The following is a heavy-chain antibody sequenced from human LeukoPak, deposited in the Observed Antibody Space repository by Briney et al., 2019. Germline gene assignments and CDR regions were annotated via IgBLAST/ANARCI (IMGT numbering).Heavy chain of an antibody. CDR1: GYTFTGYY. CDR2: INPNSGGT. V-gene: IGHV1-2*06. D-gene: IGHD6-13*01. J-gene: IGHJ4*02. CDR3: ARDLPLSSSEDY. Sequence: ASVKVSCKASGYTFTGYYMHWLRQAPGQGLEWMGRINPNSGGTNYAQKFQGRVTMTRDTSISTAYMELSRLRSDDTAVYYCARDLPLSSSEDYWGQGTLVTVSS.